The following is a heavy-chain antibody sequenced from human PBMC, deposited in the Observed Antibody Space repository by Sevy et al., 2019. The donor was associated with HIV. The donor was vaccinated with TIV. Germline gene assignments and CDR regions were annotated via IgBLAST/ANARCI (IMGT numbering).Heavy chain of an antibody. J-gene: IGHJ4*02. Sequence: SGPTLMKPTQTLTLTCTFSAFSLSPSGGGVGWIRQPPGKALEWLALIYWDDDKRYSPYLKSRLTITKDTSKNQVVLTMTNIDPVDTATYYCAHYSPTETNVGFDYWGQGTLVTVSS. CDR3: AHYSPTETNVGFDY. D-gene: IGHD4-17*01. V-gene: IGHV2-5*02. CDR1: AFSLSPSGGG. CDR2: IYWDDDK.